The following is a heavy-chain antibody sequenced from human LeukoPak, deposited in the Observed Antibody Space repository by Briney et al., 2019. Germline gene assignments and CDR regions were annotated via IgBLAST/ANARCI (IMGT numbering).Heavy chain of an antibody. CDR1: GFTFSSYA. V-gene: IGHV3-23*01. Sequence: GGSLRLSCAASGFTFSSYAMSWVRQAPGKGLEWVSAISGSGGSTYYADSVKGRFTISRDNAKNSLYLQMNSLRAEDTAVYYCARARMATGYSTDAFDIWGQGTMVTVSS. D-gene: IGHD5-24*01. CDR2: ISGSGGST. J-gene: IGHJ3*02. CDR3: ARARMATGYSTDAFDI.